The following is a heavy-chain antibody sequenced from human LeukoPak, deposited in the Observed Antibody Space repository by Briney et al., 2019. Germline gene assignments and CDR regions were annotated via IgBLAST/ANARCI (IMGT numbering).Heavy chain of an antibody. V-gene: IGHV1-2*02. D-gene: IGHD6-6*01. CDR1: GYTFTRYY. CDR2: INPNRCGT. J-gene: IGHJ3*02. Sequence: GASVKVSCKPSGYTFTRYYMHWVRQAPGQGLEGMGWINPNRCGTNYARKFRGRVTMTRDTSISTGYMELSRLRSDDTAVCYCGREVASFAFDIWGQGTMVTVSS. CDR3: GREVASFAFDI.